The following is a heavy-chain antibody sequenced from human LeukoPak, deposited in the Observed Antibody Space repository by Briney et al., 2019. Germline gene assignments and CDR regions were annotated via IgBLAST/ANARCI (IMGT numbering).Heavy chain of an antibody. CDR1: GITFSDYY. J-gene: IGHJ3*02. CDR2: ISTSGSTT. V-gene: IGHV3-11*01. CDR3: AKDPRITMIVVDRPGAFDI. Sequence: SGGSLRLSCAASGITFSDYYMNWIRQAPGKGLEWVSYISTSGSTTYYVESVKGRFTISRDDAKNSLYLQMNSLRAEDTAVYYCAKDPRITMIVVDRPGAFDIWGQGTMVTVSS. D-gene: IGHD3-22*01.